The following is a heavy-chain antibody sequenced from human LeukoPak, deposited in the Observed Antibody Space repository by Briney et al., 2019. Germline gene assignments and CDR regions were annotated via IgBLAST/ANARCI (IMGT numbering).Heavy chain of an antibody. J-gene: IGHJ4*02. CDR3: ARGSGSYYLY. CDR1: GYTFTSYG. CDR2: ISAYNGNT. V-gene: IGHV1-18*01. D-gene: IGHD1-26*01. Sequence: ASVKVSCKASGYTFTSYGISWVRQAPGQGLEWMGWISAYNGNTKYSQKFQGRVTITRDTSASTAYMELSSLRSEDTAVYYCARGSGSYYLYWGQGTLVTVSS.